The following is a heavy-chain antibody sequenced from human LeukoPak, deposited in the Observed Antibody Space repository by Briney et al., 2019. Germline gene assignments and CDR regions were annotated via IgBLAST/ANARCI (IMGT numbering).Heavy chain of an antibody. CDR3: ARACGRVLRYFSCY. CDR1: GGSINSGRYY. D-gene: IGHD3-9*01. CDR2: IYTSGST. Sequence: SETLSLTCTVSGGSINSGRYYWTWIRQPAGKGLEWIGRIYTSGSTKYNPSLKSRVSISLATSTNQFSLRLSSVTAADTAVYYCARACGRVLRYFSCYWGQGTLVTVSS. V-gene: IGHV4-61*02. J-gene: IGHJ4*02.